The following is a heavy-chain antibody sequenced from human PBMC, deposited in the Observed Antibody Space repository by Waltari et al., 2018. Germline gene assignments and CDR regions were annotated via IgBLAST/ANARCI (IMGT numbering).Heavy chain of an antibody. CDR1: GXXXTSYG. CDR2: ISAYNGNT. CDR3: ARVGVXXAATGVWFDP. V-gene: IGHV1-18*01. Sequence: QVQLVQSGAXXXXXGASVKVXCKASGXXXTSYGISWVRQAPXQGLEWMGWISAYNGNTNYAQKLQGRVTMXTDTSTSTAYMELRXLRSDDTAXYYCARVGVXXAATGVWFDPWGQGT. J-gene: IGHJ5*02. D-gene: IGHD3-10*01.